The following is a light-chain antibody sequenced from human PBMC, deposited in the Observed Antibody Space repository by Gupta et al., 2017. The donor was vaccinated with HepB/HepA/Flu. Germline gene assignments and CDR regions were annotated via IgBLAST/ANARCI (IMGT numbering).Light chain of an antibody. CDR2: DAS. J-gene: IGKJ5*01. CDR3: QQKHSTPIT. Sequence: DIQMTQSPSSLSASLGDRVTITCQASQSITTFLVWYQQKPGKAPKLLIYDASRVQSGVPSRFSGSGSGTDFTLTISRRQPEDFANYYCQQKHSTPITFGQGTQLESK. CDR1: QSITTF. V-gene: IGKV1-39*01.